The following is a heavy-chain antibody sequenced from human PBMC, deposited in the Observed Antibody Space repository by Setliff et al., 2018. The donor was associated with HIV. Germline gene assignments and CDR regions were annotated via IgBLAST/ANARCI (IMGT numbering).Heavy chain of an antibody. V-gene: IGHV1-2*02. CDR1: GYTFSGHY. CDR2: INPNSGAT. J-gene: IGHJ5*02. CDR3: ALASIVSTARWNH. D-gene: IGHD1-26*01. Sequence: ASAKVSCKASGYTFSGHYLHWVRRAPGQGLEWMGWINPNSGATNYAQNFQGRVTMTRDTSISTAYMDLSSLTSDDTAVYYCALASIVSTARWNHWGRGTLVTVSS.